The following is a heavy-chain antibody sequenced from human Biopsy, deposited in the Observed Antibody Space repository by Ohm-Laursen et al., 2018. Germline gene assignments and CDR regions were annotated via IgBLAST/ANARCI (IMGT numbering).Heavy chain of an antibody. D-gene: IGHD3-3*01. Sequence: SDTLSLTCTVSGGSISSDYWSWIRQSPRKGLERIGHISDRGTTNYNPSFRGRVTISVDTSKKQFSLKLSSVTAADTAVFFCARLYRLDDYWNDDPPDAFDVWGQGTTVTVSS. J-gene: IGHJ3*01. CDR2: ISDRGTT. CDR3: ARLYRLDDYWNDDPPDAFDV. V-gene: IGHV4-59*07. CDR1: GGSISSDY.